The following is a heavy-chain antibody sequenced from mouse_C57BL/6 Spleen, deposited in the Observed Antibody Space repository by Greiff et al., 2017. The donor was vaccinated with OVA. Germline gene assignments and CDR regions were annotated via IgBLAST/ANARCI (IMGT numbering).Heavy chain of an antibody. V-gene: IGHV1-42*01. D-gene: IGHD2-1*01. Sequence: EVQLQQSGPELVKPGASVKISCKASGYSFTGYYMNWVKQSPEKSLEWIGEINPSTGGTTYNQKFKAKATLTVDKSSSTAYMQLKSLTSEDSAVYYCARRIYYGNYDWYFDVWGTGTTVTVSS. CDR1: GYSFTGYY. CDR2: INPSTGGT. J-gene: IGHJ1*03. CDR3: ARRIYYGNYDWYFDV.